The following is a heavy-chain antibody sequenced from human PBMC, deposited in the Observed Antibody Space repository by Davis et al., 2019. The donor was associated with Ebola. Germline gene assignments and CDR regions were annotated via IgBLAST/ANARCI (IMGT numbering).Heavy chain of an antibody. CDR3: ARGRTMVRGPTNWFDP. Sequence: ASVKVSCKASGYTFTSYGISWVRQAPGQGLEWMGWISIYNGNTNYAQKLQGRVTMTTDTSTSTAYMELRSLRSDDTAVYYCARGRTMVRGPTNWFDPWGQGTLVTVSS. J-gene: IGHJ5*02. V-gene: IGHV1-18*01. CDR2: ISIYNGNT. CDR1: GYTFTSYG. D-gene: IGHD3-10*01.